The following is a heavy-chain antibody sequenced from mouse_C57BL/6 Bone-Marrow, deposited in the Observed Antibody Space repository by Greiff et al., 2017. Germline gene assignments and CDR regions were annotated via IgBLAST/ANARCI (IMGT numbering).Heavy chain of an antibody. J-gene: IGHJ2*01. CDR2: IYPGSGST. D-gene: IGHD6-1*01. CDR1: GYTFTSHW. CDR3: AKWMEADYFDY. Sequence: VQLQQPGAELVKPGASVKMSCKASGYTFTSHWITWVKQRPGQGLEWIGDIYPGSGSTNYNEKFKSKATLTVDKSSSTAYMQLSSLTSEDSAVYYCAKWMEADYFDYWGQGTTLTVSS. V-gene: IGHV1-55*01.